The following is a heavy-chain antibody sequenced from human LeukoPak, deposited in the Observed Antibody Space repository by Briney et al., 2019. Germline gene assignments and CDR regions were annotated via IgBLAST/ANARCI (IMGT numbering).Heavy chain of an antibody. CDR1: GGTFSSYA. J-gene: IGHJ4*02. V-gene: IGHV1-8*03. Sequence: GSSVKVSCKASGGTFSSYAISWVRQAPGQGLEWMGWMNPNSGNTGYAQKFQGRVTITRNTSISTAYMELSSLRSEDTAVYYCARGQLFEYGNISYYFDYWGQGTLVTVSS. D-gene: IGHD2/OR15-2a*01. CDR3: ARGQLFEYGNISYYFDY. CDR2: MNPNSGNT.